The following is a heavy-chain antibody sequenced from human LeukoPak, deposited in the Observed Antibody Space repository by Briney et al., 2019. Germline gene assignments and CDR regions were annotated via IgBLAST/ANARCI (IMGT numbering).Heavy chain of an antibody. CDR1: GFTFDDYA. CDR3: ARETPLSTYYYDSSGYSAPDY. Sequence: GRSLRLSCAASGFTFDDYAMHWVRQAPGKGLEWVSGISWNSGSIGYADSVKGRFTISRDNSKNTQYLQMNSLRAGDTAVYYCARETPLSTYYYDSSGYSAPDYWGQGTLVTVSS. D-gene: IGHD3-22*01. V-gene: IGHV3-9*01. J-gene: IGHJ4*02. CDR2: ISWNSGSI.